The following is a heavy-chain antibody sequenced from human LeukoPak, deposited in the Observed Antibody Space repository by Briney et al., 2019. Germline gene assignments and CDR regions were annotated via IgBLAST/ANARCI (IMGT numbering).Heavy chain of an antibody. Sequence: GGSLRLSCAVSGFTFSDYTMNWVRQAPGKGLEWISNIRTTTETGEYYADSVKGRFTISRDNAKNSLYLQMNSLRAEDTAVYYCARSNRYSSGGDWFDPWGQGTLVTVSS. V-gene: IGHV3-48*04. CDR2: IRTTTETG. D-gene: IGHD6-25*01. CDR3: ARSNRYSSGGDWFDP. CDR1: GFTFSDYT. J-gene: IGHJ5*02.